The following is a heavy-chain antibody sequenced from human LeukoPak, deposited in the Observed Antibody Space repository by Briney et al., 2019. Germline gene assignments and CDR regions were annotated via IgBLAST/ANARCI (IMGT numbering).Heavy chain of an antibody. J-gene: IGHJ4*02. V-gene: IGHV1-46*01. CDR1: GYTFTSYY. CDR3: AREYYYGSSPRYGGENYFDY. CDR2: INPSGGST. D-gene: IGHD3-10*01. Sequence: GASVKVSCKASGYTFTSYYIHWVRQAPGQGLEWMGIINPSGGSTSYAQKFQGRVTMTRDTSTSTVYMELSSLRSEDTAVYYCAREYYYGSSPRYGGENYFDYWGQGTLVTVSS.